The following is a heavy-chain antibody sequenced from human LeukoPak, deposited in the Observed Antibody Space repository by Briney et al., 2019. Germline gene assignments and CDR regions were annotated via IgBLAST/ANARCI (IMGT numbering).Heavy chain of an antibody. Sequence: PGGSLRLSCAASGFTVSNNYMSWVRQAPGKGLEWVSVLYSGGNTYYTDSVKGRFAISRDYSRNTVYLQVNSLRAEDTAVYYCARESGFGELFPYAFDIWGQGTVVTVSS. D-gene: IGHD3-10*01. CDR2: LYSGGNT. CDR1: GFTVSNNY. V-gene: IGHV3-53*01. J-gene: IGHJ3*02. CDR3: ARESGFGELFPYAFDI.